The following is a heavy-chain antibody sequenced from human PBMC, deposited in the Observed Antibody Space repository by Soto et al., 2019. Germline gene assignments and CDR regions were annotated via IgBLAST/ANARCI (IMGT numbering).Heavy chain of an antibody. CDR1: GDSLGNYY. V-gene: IGHV4-4*07. CDR3: ARADYEILTGSYAMDV. CDR2: VSSSGNT. Sequence: PSETLSLTRTVSGDSLGNYYWFWIRQPVGKGLEWIGRVSSSGNTNANPTLNSRATMSIDTSKNQFSLRLRSVTAADTAVYYCARADYEILTGSYAMDVWGQGTTVTVSS. D-gene: IGHD3-9*01. J-gene: IGHJ6*02.